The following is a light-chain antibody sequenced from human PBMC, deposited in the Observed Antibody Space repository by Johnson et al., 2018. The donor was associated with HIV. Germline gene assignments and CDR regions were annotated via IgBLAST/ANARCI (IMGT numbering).Light chain of an antibody. CDR2: DNN. Sequence: QSVLTQPPSVSAAPGQKVTISCSGSSSNIGNNYVSWYQQFPGTAPKLLIYDNNKRPSGITDRFSGSKSGTSATLAITGLQTGDEADYYCGTWDSGLGAVYVFGPGTKVTVL. CDR1: SSNIGNNY. J-gene: IGLJ1*01. V-gene: IGLV1-51*01. CDR3: GTWDSGLGAVYV.